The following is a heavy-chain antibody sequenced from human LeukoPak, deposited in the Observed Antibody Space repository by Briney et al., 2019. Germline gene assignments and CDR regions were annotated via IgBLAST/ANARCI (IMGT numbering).Heavy chain of an antibody. CDR3: ARDGGRAYYYDSSGYPFFDY. CDR1: GFTFSSYS. V-gene: IGHV3-21*01. J-gene: IGHJ4*02. D-gene: IGHD3-22*01. Sequence: GGSLRLSCAASGFTFSSYSMNWVRQAPGKGLEWVSSISSSSSYIYYADSVKGRFTISRDTAKNSLYLQMNSLRAEDTAVYYCARDGGRAYYYDSSGYPFFDYWGQGTLVTVSS. CDR2: ISSSSSYI.